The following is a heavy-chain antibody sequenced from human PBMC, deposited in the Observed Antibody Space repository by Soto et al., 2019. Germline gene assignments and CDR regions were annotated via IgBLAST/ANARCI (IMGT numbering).Heavy chain of an antibody. V-gene: IGHV3-33*01. J-gene: IGHJ4*02. D-gene: IGHD2-21*02. Sequence: QVQLVESVGGAVQPGRSLRLSCGASGFTFSSYGMHWVRQAPGQRLEWVAVIWYDGSNKYYADSVKGRFTISRDNSNNTLHLQMNSLRAEDTAVYYFARNLLPYWGGDCYSDYWGQGTLVAVCS. CDR2: IWYDGSNK. CDR1: GFTFSSYG. CDR3: ARNLLPYWGGDCYSDY.